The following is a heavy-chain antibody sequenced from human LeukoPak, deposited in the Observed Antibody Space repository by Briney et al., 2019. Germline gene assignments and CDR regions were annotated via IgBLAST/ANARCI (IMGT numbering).Heavy chain of an antibody. CDR2: INHSGSA. V-gene: IGHV4-34*01. CDR3: ARGPYAPASSDPYEGSYYFDY. D-gene: IGHD3-22*01. J-gene: IGHJ4*02. Sequence: SETLSLTCAVYGGSFSGYYWSWIRQPPGKGLEWIGEINHSGSANYNPSLKSRVTISVDTSKNQFSLKLSSVTAADTAVYYCARGPYAPASSDPYEGSYYFDYWGQGTLVTVSS. CDR1: GGSFSGYY.